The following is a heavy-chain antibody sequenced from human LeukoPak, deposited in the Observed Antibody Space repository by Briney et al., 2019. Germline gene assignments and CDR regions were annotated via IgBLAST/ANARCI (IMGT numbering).Heavy chain of an antibody. Sequence: GGSLRLSCTVSGFTVSSNSMSWVRQAPGKGLEWVSFIYSDNTHYSDSVKGRFTISRDNSKNTLYLQMNSLKTEDTAVYYCTRLGVTTVTTPSVYWGQGTLVTVSS. J-gene: IGHJ4*02. D-gene: IGHD4-17*01. CDR1: GFTVSSNS. CDR3: TRLGVTTVTTPSVY. CDR2: IYSDNT. V-gene: IGHV3-53*01.